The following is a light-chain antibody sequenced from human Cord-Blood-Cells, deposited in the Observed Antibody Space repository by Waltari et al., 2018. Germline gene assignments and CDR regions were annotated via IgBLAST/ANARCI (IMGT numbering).Light chain of an antibody. CDR3: CSYAGSSTVV. V-gene: IGLV2-23*02. CDR2: EVS. Sequence: QSALTQPASVSGSPGQSITIPCTGTSSDVGSYKLVSWYQQHPGKAPKLMIYEVSKGPSGVSNRFSGSKSGNTASLTISGLQAEDEADYYCCSYAGSSTVVFGGGTKLTVL. J-gene: IGLJ2*01. CDR1: SSDVGSYKL.